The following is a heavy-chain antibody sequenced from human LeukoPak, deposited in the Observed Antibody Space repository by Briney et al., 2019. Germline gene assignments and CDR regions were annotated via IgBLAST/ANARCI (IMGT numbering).Heavy chain of an antibody. Sequence: SGTLSLTCAVYGGSFSGYYWSWIRQPPGKGLEWIGEINHSGSTNYNPSLKSRVTISVDTSKNQFSLKLSSVTAADTAVYYCARWSTIAAAGTNWFDPWGQGTLVTVSS. J-gene: IGHJ5*02. CDR3: ARWSTIAAAGTNWFDP. CDR1: GGSFSGYY. V-gene: IGHV4-34*01. D-gene: IGHD6-13*01. CDR2: INHSGST.